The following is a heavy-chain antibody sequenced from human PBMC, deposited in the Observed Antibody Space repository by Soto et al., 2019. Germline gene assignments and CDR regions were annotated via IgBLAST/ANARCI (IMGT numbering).Heavy chain of an antibody. Sequence: EVQLVESGGGLVQPGGSLRLSCAASGFTFSSYSMNWVRQAPGKGLEWVSYISSSSSTIYYADSVKGRFTISRDNAKNSLYLQMNSLRDEDTAVYYCASNYYDSSGRLTSAWGQGTLVTVSS. D-gene: IGHD3-22*01. CDR1: GFTFSSYS. CDR2: ISSSSSTI. CDR3: ASNYYDSSGRLTSA. J-gene: IGHJ5*02. V-gene: IGHV3-48*02.